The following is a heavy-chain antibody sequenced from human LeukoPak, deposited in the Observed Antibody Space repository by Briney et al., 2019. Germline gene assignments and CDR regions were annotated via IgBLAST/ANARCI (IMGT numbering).Heavy chain of an antibody. CDR1: GYSFTSYW. D-gene: IGHD5-12*01. CDR3: ARQDSGYDFSY. Sequence: GQSLKISCEVSGYSFTSYWINWVRQMPGKGLEWMGTIDPSDSYTNYSPSFQGHVTISADKSITTAFLQWSSLKASDTAMYYCARQDSGYDFSYWGQGTLVTVSS. J-gene: IGHJ4*02. V-gene: IGHV5-10-1*01. CDR2: IDPSDSYT.